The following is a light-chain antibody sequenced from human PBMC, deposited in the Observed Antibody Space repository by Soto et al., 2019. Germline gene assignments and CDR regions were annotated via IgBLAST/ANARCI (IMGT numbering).Light chain of an antibody. J-gene: IGKJ4*01. CDR1: QSVSSN. CDR3: QQYNNWTLT. V-gene: IGKV3-15*01. CDR2: GAS. Sequence: EIVMTQSPATLSVSPGERATLSCRASQSVSSNLAWYQHKPGQAPRLLIYGASIRATGIPARFSGSGSGTEFTLTISSLQSEDFAVYYCQQYNNWTLTFGGGTKVEIK.